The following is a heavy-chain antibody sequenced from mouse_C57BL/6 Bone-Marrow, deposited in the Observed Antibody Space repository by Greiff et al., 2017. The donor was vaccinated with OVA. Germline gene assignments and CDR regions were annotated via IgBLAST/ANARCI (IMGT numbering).Heavy chain of an antibody. Sequence: VQLQQSGAELVRPGASVKLSCTASGYTITDYYMHWVKQSPEQGLEWIGCIDPENGDTEYTPKFQGKATITADTSSNTAYLQLRSLTSEDTAVYYCTTGGPPLYYYGWGTTPTVT. CDR3: TTGGPPLYYYG. CDR1: GYTITDYY. J-gene: IGHJ1*03. D-gene: IGHD3-3*01. V-gene: IGHV14-4*01. CDR2: IDPENGDT.